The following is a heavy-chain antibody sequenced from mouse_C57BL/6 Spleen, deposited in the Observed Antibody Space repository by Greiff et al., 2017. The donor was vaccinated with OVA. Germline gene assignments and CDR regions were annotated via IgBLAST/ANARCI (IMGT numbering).Heavy chain of an antibody. D-gene: IGHD1-1*01. Sequence: VQLQQSGAELVKPGASVKMSCKASGYTFTSYWITWVKQRPGQGLEWIGDIYPGSGSTNYNEKFKSKATLTVDTSSSTAYMQLSSLTSEDSAVYYCARFTTVVATDYWGKGTTRTVSS. V-gene: IGHV1-55*01. CDR1: GYTFTSYW. J-gene: IGHJ2*01. CDR3: ARFTTVVATDY. CDR2: IYPGSGST.